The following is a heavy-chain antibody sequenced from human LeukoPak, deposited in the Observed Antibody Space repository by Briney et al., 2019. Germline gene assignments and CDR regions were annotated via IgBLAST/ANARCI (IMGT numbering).Heavy chain of an antibody. D-gene: IGHD3-22*01. CDR1: GFTFSSYG. CDR3: AKDCDSSGYYPYYFDY. V-gene: IGHV3-30*02. Sequence: GGSLRLSCAASGFTFSSYGMHWVRQAPGKGLEWVAFIRYDGSNKYYADSVKGRFTISRDNSKNTLYLQMNSLRAEDTPVYYCAKDCDSSGYYPYYFDYWGQGTLVTVSS. CDR2: IRYDGSNK. J-gene: IGHJ4*02.